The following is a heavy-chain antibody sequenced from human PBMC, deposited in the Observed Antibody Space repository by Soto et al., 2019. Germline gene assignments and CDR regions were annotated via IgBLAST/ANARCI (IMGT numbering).Heavy chain of an antibody. CDR2: ISGSGGST. V-gene: IGHV3-23*01. Sequence: GGSLRLSCAASGFTFSSYAMSWVRQAPGRGLEWVSAISGSGGSTYYADSVKGRFTISRDNSKNTLYLQMNSLRAEDTAVYYCAKLHSSGYYLPLDVWGQGTTVTVSS. CDR3: AKLHSSGYYLPLDV. J-gene: IGHJ6*02. D-gene: IGHD3-22*01. CDR1: GFTFSSYA.